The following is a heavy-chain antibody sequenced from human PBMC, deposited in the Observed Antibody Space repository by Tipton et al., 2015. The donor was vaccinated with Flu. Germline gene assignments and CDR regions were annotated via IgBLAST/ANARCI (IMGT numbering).Heavy chain of an antibody. CDR1: GYTFNTYG. D-gene: IGHD3-10*01. J-gene: IGHJ6*02. Sequence: QLVQSGGELKKPGASVKISCKASGYTFNTYGVTWVRQAPGQGLEWMGWISPYTGNTNYAQKVRGRLTMTTDTSTSTAYMVLTSLRSDDTAVYYCARESVQGVVIHYTGMDVWGQGTTVTVSS. CDR3: ARESVQGVVIHYTGMDV. V-gene: IGHV1-18*04. CDR2: ISPYTGNT.